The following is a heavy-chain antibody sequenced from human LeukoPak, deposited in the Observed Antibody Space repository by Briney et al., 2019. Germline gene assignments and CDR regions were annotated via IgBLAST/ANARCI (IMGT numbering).Heavy chain of an antibody. J-gene: IGHJ6*02. Sequence: GGSLRLSCAASGFTVSSNYMSWVRQAPGKGLEWVSVIYSGGSTYYADSVKGRFTISRGNSKNTLYLQMNSLRAEDTAVYYCARDRNRVRGYYYYGMDVWGQGTTVTVSS. V-gene: IGHV3-66*02. CDR3: ARDRNRVRGYYYYGMDV. D-gene: IGHD3-10*01. CDR2: IYSGGST. CDR1: GFTVSSNY.